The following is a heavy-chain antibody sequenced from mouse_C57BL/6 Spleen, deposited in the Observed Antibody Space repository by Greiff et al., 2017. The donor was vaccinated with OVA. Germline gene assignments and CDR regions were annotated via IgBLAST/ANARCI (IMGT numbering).Heavy chain of an antibody. V-gene: IGHV1-64*01. CDR3: ADYYGSSSYYFDY. D-gene: IGHD1-1*01. CDR1: GYTFTSYW. CDR2: IHPNSGST. Sequence: QVQLKESGAELVKPGASVKLSCKASGYTFTSYWMHWVKQRPGQGLEWIGMIHPNSGSTNYNEKFKSKATLTVDKSSSTAYMQLSSLTSEDSAVYYCADYYGSSSYYFDYWGQGTTLTVSS. J-gene: IGHJ2*01.